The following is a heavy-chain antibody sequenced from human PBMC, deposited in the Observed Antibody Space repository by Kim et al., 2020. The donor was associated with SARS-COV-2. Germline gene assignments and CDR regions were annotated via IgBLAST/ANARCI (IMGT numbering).Heavy chain of an antibody. D-gene: IGHD6-19*01. V-gene: IGHV4-34*01. CDR1: GGSFSGYY. CDR3: ARESRIAVAGIEY. CDR2: INHSGST. Sequence: SETLSLTCAVYGGSFSGYYWSWIRQPPGKGLEWIGEINHSGSTNYNPSLKSRVTISVDTSKNQFSLKLSSVTAADTAVYYCARESRIAVAGIEYWGQGTL. J-gene: IGHJ4*02.